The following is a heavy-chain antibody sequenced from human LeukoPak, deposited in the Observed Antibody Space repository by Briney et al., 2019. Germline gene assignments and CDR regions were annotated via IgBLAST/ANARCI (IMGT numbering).Heavy chain of an antibody. J-gene: IGHJ6*02. CDR2: IIPILGIA. D-gene: IGHD2-2*01. V-gene: IGHV1-69*04. CDR3: ARDEVVPAAIDPSNEPYYYYGMDV. Sequence: ASVKVSCKASGGTFSSYAISWVRQAPGQGLEWMGRIIPILGIANYAQKFQGRVTITADKSTSTAYMELSSLRSEDTAVYYCARDEVVPAAIDPSNEPYYYYGMDVWGQGTTVTVSS. CDR1: GGTFSSYA.